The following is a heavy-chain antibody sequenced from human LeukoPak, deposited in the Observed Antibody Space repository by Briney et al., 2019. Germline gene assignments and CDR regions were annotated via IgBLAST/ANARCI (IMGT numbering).Heavy chain of an antibody. D-gene: IGHD1-14*01. CDR1: TFAFSSYW. CDR3: ARGSGKPFDY. J-gene: IGHJ4*02. CDR2: IKQDGTEK. V-gene: IGHV3-7*01. Sequence: GGSLRLSCAASTFAFSSYWMSWVRQAPGKGLEWVANIKQDGTEKYYVDSVKGRFTISRDNAKNSLRLQMNSLRAEDTAVYYCARGSGKPFDYWGQGTLVTVSS.